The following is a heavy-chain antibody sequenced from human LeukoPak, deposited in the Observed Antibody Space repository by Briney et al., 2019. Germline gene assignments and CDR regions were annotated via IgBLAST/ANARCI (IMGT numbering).Heavy chain of an antibody. CDR3: ARVSRTAMVPDY. V-gene: IGHV3-48*03. Sequence: GSLRLSCTASGFTFSSYEMNWVRQAPGKGLEWVSYISSSGSTIYYADSVKGRFTISRDNAKNSLYLQMNSLRAEDTAVYYCARVSRTAMVPDYWGQGTLVTVSS. CDR1: GFTFSSYE. J-gene: IGHJ4*02. CDR2: ISSSGSTI. D-gene: IGHD5-18*01.